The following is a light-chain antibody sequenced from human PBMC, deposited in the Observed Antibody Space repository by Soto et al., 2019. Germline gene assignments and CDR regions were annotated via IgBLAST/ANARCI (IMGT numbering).Light chain of an antibody. CDR1: QSISNY. CDR2: AAS. J-gene: IGKJ1*01. V-gene: IGKV1-39*01. Sequence: DIQMAQSPSSLSTSVGDRVTITCRASQSISNYLHWYQQKPGKVPKLLIYAASRLQSVVPSSFSGSGSETDFTLIISSLQPEDFATYYCQQSYITPWTFHQGTKVEIK. CDR3: QQSYITPWT.